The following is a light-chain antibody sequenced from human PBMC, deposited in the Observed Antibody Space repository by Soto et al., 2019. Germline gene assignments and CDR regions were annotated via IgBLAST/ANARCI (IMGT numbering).Light chain of an antibody. CDR3: QQYGSSPLT. J-gene: IGKJ4*01. Sequence: EIVMAQSPATLSVSPGERATLSCRASQSVSSNLAWYQHKPGQAPRLLIYAASSRATGSPDRFSGGGSGTDFTLTISRLEAEDFAVYYCQQYGSSPLTFGGGTKVDIK. CDR2: AAS. CDR1: QSVSSN. V-gene: IGKV3-20*01.